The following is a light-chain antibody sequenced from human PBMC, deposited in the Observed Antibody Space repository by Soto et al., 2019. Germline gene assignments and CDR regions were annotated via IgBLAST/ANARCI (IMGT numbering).Light chain of an antibody. CDR1: SSDVGGNDY. CDR3: SSYSTTSTLV. J-gene: IGLJ1*01. Sequence: QSALTQPASVSGSPGQSVTISCTGASSDVGGNDYVSWYQQHPGKAPKLILYEVNNRPSGVSNHFSGSKSGNTASLIISGLQAYDEADYYCSSYSTTSTLVFGSGTKVTVL. V-gene: IGLV2-14*01. CDR2: EVN.